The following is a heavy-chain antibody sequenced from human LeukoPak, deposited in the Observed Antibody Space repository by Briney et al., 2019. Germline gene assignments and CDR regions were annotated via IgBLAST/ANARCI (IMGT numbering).Heavy chain of an antibody. J-gene: IGHJ5*02. CDR3: ARGWGEFDP. V-gene: IGHV3-23*01. CDR2: ISGNGGTT. CDR1: GFTFSSYA. D-gene: IGHD3-16*01. Sequence: PGGSLRLSCAASGFTFSSYAMTWVRQAPGRGLEWVSAISGNGGTTYYADSVEVRFTISRDNSKNTLYLQMNSLGAEDTAVYYCARGWGEFDPWGQGTLVTVSS.